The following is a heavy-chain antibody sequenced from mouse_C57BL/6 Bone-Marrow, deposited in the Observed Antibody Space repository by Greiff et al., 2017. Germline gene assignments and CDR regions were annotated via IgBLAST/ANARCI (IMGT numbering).Heavy chain of an antibody. Sequence: EVKVEESGGGLVQPGGSMKLSCVASGFTFSNYWMNWVRQSPEKGLEWVAQIRLKSDNYATHYAESVKGRFTISRDDSKSSVYLQMNNLRAEDTGIYYCTITTVPWFAYWGQGTLVTVSA. D-gene: IGHD1-1*01. CDR1: GFTFSNYW. J-gene: IGHJ3*01. CDR3: TITTVPWFAY. CDR2: IRLKSDNYAT. V-gene: IGHV6-3*01.